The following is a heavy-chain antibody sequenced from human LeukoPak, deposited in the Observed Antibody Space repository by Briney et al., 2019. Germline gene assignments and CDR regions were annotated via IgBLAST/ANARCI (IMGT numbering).Heavy chain of an antibody. CDR3: AKALEQETVIALDS. Sequence: PGGSLTLSCAVAGFTLSTYAMSWVRQAPGKGLEWVSAISGSGGSTYYADSVKGRFTISRDNSKNTLYLQMNSLRAEDTSIYFCAKALEQETVIALDSWGQGTLVTVSS. D-gene: IGHD6-13*01. V-gene: IGHV3-23*01. CDR1: GFTLSTYA. J-gene: IGHJ4*02. CDR2: ISGSGGST.